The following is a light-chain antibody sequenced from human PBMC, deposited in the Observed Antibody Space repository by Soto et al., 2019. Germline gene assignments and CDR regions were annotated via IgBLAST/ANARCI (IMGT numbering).Light chain of an antibody. V-gene: IGKV1-39*01. CDR2: ATS. J-gene: IGKJ2*01. Sequence: DIQMTQSPSSLSASVGDRVTITCRASQSIRSDLNWYQHKPGKAPKLLIYATSTLQSGVPSRFSGSGSGTDFTLTISSLQPEDFATYYCQQSFSNPPYTFGQGTKVDIK. CDR1: QSIRSD. CDR3: QQSFSNPPYT.